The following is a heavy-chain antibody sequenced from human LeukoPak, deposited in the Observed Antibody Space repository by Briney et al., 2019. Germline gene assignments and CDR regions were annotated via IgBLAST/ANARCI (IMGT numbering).Heavy chain of an antibody. D-gene: IGHD6-6*01. J-gene: IGHJ4*02. CDR1: GFTFSDYY. CDR3: APLVPRPPVDY. Sequence: GGSLRLSCAASGFTFSDYYMSWIRQAPGKGLEWVSYISSSGSTIYYADSVKGRFTISRDNAKNSLYLQMNSPRAEDTAVYYCAPLVPRPPVDYWGQGTLVTVSS. CDR2: ISSSGSTI. V-gene: IGHV3-11*01.